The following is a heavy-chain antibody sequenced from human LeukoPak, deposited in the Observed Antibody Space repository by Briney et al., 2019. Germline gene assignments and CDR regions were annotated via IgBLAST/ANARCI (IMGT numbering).Heavy chain of an antibody. CDR2: INHSGST. CDR3: ARSLSVRTSDFWSGYYQYYFDY. CDR1: GGSFSGYY. D-gene: IGHD3-3*01. J-gene: IGHJ4*02. V-gene: IGHV4-34*01. Sequence: PSETLSLTCAVYGGSFSGYYWSWIRQPPGKGLEWIGEINHSGSTNYNPSLKSRVTISVDTSKDQFSLKLSSVTAADTAVYYCARSLSVRTSDFWSGYYQYYFDYWGQGTLVTVSS.